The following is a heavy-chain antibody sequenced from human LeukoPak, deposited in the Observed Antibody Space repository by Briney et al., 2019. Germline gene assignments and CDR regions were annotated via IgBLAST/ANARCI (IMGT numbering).Heavy chain of an antibody. J-gene: IGHJ4*02. D-gene: IGHD5-24*01. Sequence: GASVKVSCKASGYTFTAYNIHWVRQAPGQGLEWMERISPNSGGTDYSQKFQDRFTMTRDTSISTAYMEVSSLRSDDTAVYYCATLTRYHSDGYTSRGYNDFWGQGTLVTVSS. CDR1: GYTFTAYN. CDR3: ATLTRYHSDGYTSRGYNDF. CDR2: ISPNSGGT. V-gene: IGHV1-2*02.